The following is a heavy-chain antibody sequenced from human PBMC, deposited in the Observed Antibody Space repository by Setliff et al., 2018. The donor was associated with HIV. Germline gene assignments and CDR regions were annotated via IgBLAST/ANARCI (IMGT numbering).Heavy chain of an antibody. Sequence: SETLSLTCDVSGFSISSRYYWGWIRQSPGKGLEWIGNIYHTGTSYYNPSLNDRATISLDTSKNQFSLKLSSVTAADTAVYYCARVGSWDGVEYHDALDIWGRGTMVTVSS. J-gene: IGHJ3*02. V-gene: IGHV4-38-2*01. CDR1: GFSISSRYY. D-gene: IGHD2-15*01. CDR3: ARVGSWDGVEYHDALDI. CDR2: IYHTGTS.